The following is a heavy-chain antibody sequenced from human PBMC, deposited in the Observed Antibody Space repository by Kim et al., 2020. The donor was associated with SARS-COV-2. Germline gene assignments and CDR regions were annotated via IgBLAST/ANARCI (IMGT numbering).Heavy chain of an antibody. Sequence: ASVKVSCKASGYTFTSYAMNWVRQAPGQGLEWMGWINTNTGNPTYAQGFTGRFVFSLDTSVSTAYLQISSLKAEDTAVYYCAREGIYDFWSGYPTPEYFQHWGQGTLVTVSS. J-gene: IGHJ1*01. CDR1: GYTFTSYA. CDR2: INTNTGNP. CDR3: AREGIYDFWSGYPTPEYFQH. D-gene: IGHD3-3*01. V-gene: IGHV7-4-1*02.